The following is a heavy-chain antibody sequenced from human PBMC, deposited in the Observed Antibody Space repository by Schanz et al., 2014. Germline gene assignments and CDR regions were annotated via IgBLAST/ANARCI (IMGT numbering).Heavy chain of an antibody. Sequence: QVQLVQSGAEMKKPGASVKVSCKASGYTFTSDSMHWVRQAPGQGPEWIGWISGYTGDTKYAQKFQHRVNMTTDRTTSTVYMELRSLRFDDTAVYFCARDNGRIPAANSFDYWGQGTRVTVSS. CDR3: ARDNGRIPAANSFDY. J-gene: IGHJ4*02. CDR1: GYTFTSDS. CDR2: ISGYTGDT. V-gene: IGHV1-18*04. D-gene: IGHD1-26*01.